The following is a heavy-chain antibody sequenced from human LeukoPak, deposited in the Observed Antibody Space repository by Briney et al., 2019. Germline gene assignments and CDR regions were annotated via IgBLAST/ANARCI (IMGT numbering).Heavy chain of an antibody. CDR1: GGSISSSSYY. V-gene: IGHV4-39*07. D-gene: IGHD6-13*01. CDR2: INHSGST. CDR3: AGSRRSWYHIFDY. J-gene: IGHJ4*02. Sequence: SETLSLTCTVSGGSISSSSYYWGWIRQPPGKGLEWIGEINHSGSTNYNPSLKSRVTISVDTSKNQFSLKLSSVTAADTAVYYCAGSRRSWYHIFDYWGQGTLVTVSS.